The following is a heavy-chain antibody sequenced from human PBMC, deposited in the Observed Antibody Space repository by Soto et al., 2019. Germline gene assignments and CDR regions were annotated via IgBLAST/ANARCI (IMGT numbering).Heavy chain of an antibody. J-gene: IGHJ4*02. V-gene: IGHV1-3*01. CDR2: INSGNGNT. CDR3: ARGLTIFGVVIGY. D-gene: IGHD3-3*01. Sequence: ASVKVSCKTSGYTFTNYVVDWVRQAPGQGLEWMGWINSGNGNTKYSEKFQGRVTITRGTSASTAYMELNSLTSEDAAVYYCARGLTIFGVVIGYWGQGTLVTVSS. CDR1: GYTFTNYV.